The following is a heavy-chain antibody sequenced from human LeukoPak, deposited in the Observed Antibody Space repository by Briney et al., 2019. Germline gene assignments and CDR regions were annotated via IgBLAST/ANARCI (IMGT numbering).Heavy chain of an antibody. V-gene: IGHV3-48*04. CDR1: GFTFSSYS. J-gene: IGHJ6*02. D-gene: IGHD3-10*01. CDR3: AREGGHGGEFLPLNYHYYGMDV. Sequence: GGSLRLSCAASGFTFSSYSMNWVRQAPGKGLEWVSYISSSSSTIYYADSVKGRFTISRDNAKNSLYLQMNSLRAEDTAVYYCAREGGHGGEFLPLNYHYYGMDVWGQGTTVTVSS. CDR2: ISSSSSTI.